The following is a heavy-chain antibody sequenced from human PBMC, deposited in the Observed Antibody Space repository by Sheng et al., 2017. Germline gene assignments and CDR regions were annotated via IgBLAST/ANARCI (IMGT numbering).Heavy chain of an antibody. J-gene: IGHJ4*02. CDR3: AKKPLDIVVVPAAIGFDFDY. CDR2: ISGSGGST. CDR1: GFTFSSYA. Sequence: EVQLVESGGGLVQPGGSLRLSCAASGFTFSSYAMSWVRQAPGKGLEWVSAISGSGGSTYYADSVKGRFTISRDNSKNTLYLQMNSPRAEDTAVYYCAKKPLDIVVVPAAIGFDFDYWGQGTLVTVSS. D-gene: IGHD2-2*03. V-gene: IGHV3-23*04.